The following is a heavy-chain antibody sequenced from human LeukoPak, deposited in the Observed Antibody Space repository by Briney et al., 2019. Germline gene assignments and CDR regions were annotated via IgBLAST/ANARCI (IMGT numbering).Heavy chain of an antibody. CDR3: ARVSTMIVVVRRNAFDI. CDR1: GGSVSSGSYY. J-gene: IGHJ3*02. Sequence: PSETLSLTCTVSGGSVSSGSYYWSWIRQPPGKGLEWIGYIYYSGSTNYNPSLKSRVTISVDTSKNQFSLKLSSVTAADTAVYYCARVSTMIVVVRRNAFDIWGQGTMVTVS. D-gene: IGHD3-22*01. CDR2: IYYSGST. V-gene: IGHV4-61*01.